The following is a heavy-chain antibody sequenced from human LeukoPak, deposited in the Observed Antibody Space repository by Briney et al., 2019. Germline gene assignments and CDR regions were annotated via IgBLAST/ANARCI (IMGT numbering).Heavy chain of an antibody. CDR1: GFTLSDYG. CDR3: AKLGAYSSTLS. CDR2: IPFDGSHK. J-gene: IGHJ4*02. Sequence: GGSLRLSCVVSGFTLSDYGIHWVRQAPGRGLQWVAFIPFDGSHKYYADSVEGRFTISRDTSKNTLYLQMNSLRAEDTAVYYCAKLGAYSSTLSWGQGTLVTVSS. D-gene: IGHD6-13*01. V-gene: IGHV3-30*02.